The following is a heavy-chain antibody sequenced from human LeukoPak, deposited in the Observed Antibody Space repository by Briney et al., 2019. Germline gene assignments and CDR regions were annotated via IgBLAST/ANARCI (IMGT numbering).Heavy chain of an antibody. Sequence: GGSLRLSCAASGFTFSNYAMSWVRQAPGRGLEWVSAISGSGDYTNYADSVKGRFTISRDNSKNRLYLQMNSLRAEDTAVYYCAKDRASGSGSYSYRGFDYWGQGTLVTVSS. V-gene: IGHV3-23*01. J-gene: IGHJ4*02. D-gene: IGHD6-19*01. CDR2: ISGSGDYT. CDR3: AKDRASGSGSYSYRGFDY. CDR1: GFTFSNYA.